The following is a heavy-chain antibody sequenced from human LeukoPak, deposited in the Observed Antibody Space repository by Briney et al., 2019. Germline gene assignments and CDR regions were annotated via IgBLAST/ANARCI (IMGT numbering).Heavy chain of an antibody. V-gene: IGHV3-30*04. Sequence: GGSLRLSCAASGFTFSSYAMHWVRQAPGKGLEWVAVISYDGSNKYYADSVKGRFTISRDNSKNTLYLQMNSLRAEDTAVYYCARDPELTSFDYWGQGTLVTVSS. CDR1: GFTFSSYA. D-gene: IGHD1-26*01. J-gene: IGHJ4*02. CDR2: ISYDGSNK. CDR3: ARDPELTSFDY.